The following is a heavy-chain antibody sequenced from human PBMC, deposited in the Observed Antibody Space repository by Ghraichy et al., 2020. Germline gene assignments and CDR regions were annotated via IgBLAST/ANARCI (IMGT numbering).Heavy chain of an antibody. D-gene: IGHD6-6*01. CDR2: ISYDGSNK. CDR1: GFTFSSYG. CDR3: AKDRPIDY. Sequence: GGSLRLSCAASGFTFSSYGMHWVRQAPGRGLEWVAVISYDGSNKYYADSVKGRFTISRDNSKNTLYLQMNSLRAEDTAVYYCAKDRPIDYWGQGTLVTVSS. V-gene: IGHV3-30*18. J-gene: IGHJ4*02.